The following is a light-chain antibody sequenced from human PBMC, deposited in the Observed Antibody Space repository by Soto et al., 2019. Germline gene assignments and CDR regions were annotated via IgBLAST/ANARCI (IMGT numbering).Light chain of an antibody. CDR1: QHISTW. V-gene: IGKV1-5*01. CDR3: LQHNSYPRT. CDR2: DAS. J-gene: IGKJ4*01. Sequence: QMAQSPSTPSASVGDRGTFTCRASQHISTWLAWYQHKPGKAPKLLIYDASSLQSGVPSRFSGSRSGTEFTLTISSLQPEDIATYYCLQHNSYPRTFGGGTKVDI.